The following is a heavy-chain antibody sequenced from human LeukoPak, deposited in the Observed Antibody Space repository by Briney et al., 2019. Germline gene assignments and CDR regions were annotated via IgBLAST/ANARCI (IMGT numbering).Heavy chain of an antibody. D-gene: IGHD6-13*01. Sequence: QPGGSLRLSCAASGFTFSTYDMHWVRQTTGKGLEWVSAIGAGGDTYYQDSVKGRFTIFRDNAHLYLQMNTLRPGDTAVYYCVREGTFASPEAGSWIDSFDIWGQGTMVTVSS. CDR1: GFTFSTYD. V-gene: IGHV3-13*01. J-gene: IGHJ3*02. CDR3: VREGTFASPEAGSWIDSFDI. CDR2: IGAGGDT.